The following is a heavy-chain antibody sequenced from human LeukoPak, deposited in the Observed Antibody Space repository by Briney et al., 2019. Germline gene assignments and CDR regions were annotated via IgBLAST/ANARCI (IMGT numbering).Heavy chain of an antibody. V-gene: IGHV3-23*01. CDR3: AQWGDFDVLTSYYVPDF. J-gene: IGHJ4*02. CDR2: ITGSGANT. CDR1: GFTFSSYW. Sequence: GGSLRLSCAASGFTFSSYWMSWVRQAPGKGLEWVSAITGSGANTYYADSVKGRFTISRDNSKNTLYLQMNSLRAEDTAVYYCAQWGDFDVLTSYYVPDFWGQGTLVTVSS. D-gene: IGHD3-9*01.